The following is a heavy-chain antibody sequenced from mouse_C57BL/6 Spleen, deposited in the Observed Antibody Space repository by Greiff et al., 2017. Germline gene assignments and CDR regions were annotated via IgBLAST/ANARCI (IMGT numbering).Heavy chain of an antibody. V-gene: IGHV1-69*01. Sequence: VQLQQPGAELVMPGASVKLSCKASGYTFTSYWMHWVKQRPGQGLEWIGEIDPSDSYTNYNQKFKGKSTLTVDKSSSTAYMQLSSLTSEDSAVYYCAKSDYYGSSFYYFDYWGQGTTLTVSS. CDR1: GYTFTSYW. J-gene: IGHJ2*01. CDR3: AKSDYYGSSFYYFDY. D-gene: IGHD1-1*01. CDR2: IDPSDSYT.